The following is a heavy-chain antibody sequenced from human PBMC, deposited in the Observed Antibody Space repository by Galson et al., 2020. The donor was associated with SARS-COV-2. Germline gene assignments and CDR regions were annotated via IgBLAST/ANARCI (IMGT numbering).Heavy chain of an antibody. CDR2: IYYSGST. D-gene: IGHD6-19*01. CDR3: ASLQWLPKAGLYYYYYYMDV. J-gene: IGHJ6*03. Sequence: SQTLSLTRTVSGLSISSSSYYWGWIRQPPGKGLEWIGSIYYSGSTDYNPSPKSRVTISVDTSKNQFSLKLSSVTAADTAVYYCASLQWLPKAGLYYYYYYMDVWGKGTTVTVSS. CDR1: GLSISSSSYY. V-gene: IGHV4-39*07.